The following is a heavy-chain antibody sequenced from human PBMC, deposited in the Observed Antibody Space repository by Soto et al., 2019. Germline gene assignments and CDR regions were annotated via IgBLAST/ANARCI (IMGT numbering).Heavy chain of an antibody. J-gene: IGHJ6*03. V-gene: IGHV3-23*01. CDR1: GFTFSSYA. CDR3: AKDSITGTNQSDPTDVYYYYMDV. CDR2: ISGSGGST. Sequence: GGSLRLSCAASGFTFSSYAMSWVRQAPGKGLEWVSAISGSGGSTYYADSVKGRFTISRDNSKNTLYLQMNSLRAEDTAVYYCAKDSITGTNQSDPTDVYYYYMDVWGKGTTVTVSS. D-gene: IGHD1-7*01.